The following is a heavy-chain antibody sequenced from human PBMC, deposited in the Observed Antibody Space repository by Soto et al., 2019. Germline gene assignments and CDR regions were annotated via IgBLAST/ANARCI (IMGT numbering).Heavy chain of an antibody. CDR3: ARDGTVAGRLYYFDY. V-gene: IGHV3-30-3*01. CDR1: AFTFSSYS. D-gene: IGHD6-19*01. Sequence: PGGSLRLSCAASAFTFSSYSMHWVRQAPGKGLEWVALISYDGTSKYYADSVKGRFTISRDNSKNILYLQMNSLRPEDTAVYYCARDGTVAGRLYYFDYWGQGTLVTVSS. CDR2: ISYDGTSK. J-gene: IGHJ4*02.